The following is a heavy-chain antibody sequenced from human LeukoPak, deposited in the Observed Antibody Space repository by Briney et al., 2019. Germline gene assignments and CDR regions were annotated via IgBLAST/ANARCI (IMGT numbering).Heavy chain of an antibody. D-gene: IGHD3-10*01. CDR2: INPNSGDS. CDR1: GYTFTAYY. CDR3: ARADMVRRLILSFDY. J-gene: IGHJ4*02. Sequence: ASVKVSCKASGYTFTAYYIHWVRQAPGQGLEWMGWINPNSGDSNYAQKFEGRVTMTRDTSISTAYMELSRVRSDDTAVYYCARADMVRRLILSFDYWGQGTLVTVSS. V-gene: IGHV1-2*02.